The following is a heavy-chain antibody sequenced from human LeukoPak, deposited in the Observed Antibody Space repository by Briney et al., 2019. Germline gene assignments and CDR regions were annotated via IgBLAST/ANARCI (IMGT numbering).Heavy chain of an antibody. V-gene: IGHV3-30*03. CDR2: ISYDGSNK. CDR1: GFTFSSYG. Sequence: GGSLRLSCAASGFTFSSYGMHWVRQAPGKGLEWVAVISYDGSNKYYADPVKGRFTISRDNSKNTLYLQMNSLRAEDTAVYYCARDRGDAFDIWGQGTMVTVSS. CDR3: ARDRGDAFDI. D-gene: IGHD1-26*01. J-gene: IGHJ3*02.